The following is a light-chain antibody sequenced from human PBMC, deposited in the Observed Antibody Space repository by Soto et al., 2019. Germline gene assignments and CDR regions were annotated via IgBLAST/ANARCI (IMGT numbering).Light chain of an antibody. CDR3: LHHYTFPLA. CDR1: QNILYSSNNKNY. CDR2: GAS. Sequence: DIVMTQSPDSLAVSLGERATINCKSSQNILYSSNNKNYLAWYQQKPGRVPKRLISGASRLQPGVPSRFSGSGFGTEFTLTISSLQPEDFATYYCLHHYTFPLAFGGGTKVEI. V-gene: IGKV4-1*01. J-gene: IGKJ4*01.